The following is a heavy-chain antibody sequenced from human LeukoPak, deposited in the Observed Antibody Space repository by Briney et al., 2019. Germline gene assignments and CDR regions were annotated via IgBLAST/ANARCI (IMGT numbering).Heavy chain of an antibody. CDR3: ARENSTGTTYYYGMDV. Sequence: ASVKVSCKVSGYILTELSMHWVRQAPGKGLEWMGGFDPEDGETIYAQKFQGRVTITADESTSTAYMELSSLRSEDTAVYYCARENSTGTTYYYGMDVWGQGTTVTVSS. CDR2: FDPEDGET. J-gene: IGHJ6*02. D-gene: IGHD1-1*01. V-gene: IGHV1-24*01. CDR1: GYILTELS.